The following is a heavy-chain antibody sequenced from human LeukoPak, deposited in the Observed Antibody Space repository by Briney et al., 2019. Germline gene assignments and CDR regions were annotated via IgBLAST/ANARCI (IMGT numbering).Heavy chain of an antibody. CDR2: MNPNSGNT. V-gene: IGHV1-8*02. CDR3: ARGRDGTDY. Sequence: GASVKVSCKASGYTFISYGISWVRQAPGQGLEWMGWMNPNSGNTGYAQKFQGRVTMTRNTSISTAYMELSSLRSEDTAVYYCARGRDGTDYWGQGTLVTVSS. D-gene: IGHD5-24*01. CDR1: GYTFISYG. J-gene: IGHJ4*02.